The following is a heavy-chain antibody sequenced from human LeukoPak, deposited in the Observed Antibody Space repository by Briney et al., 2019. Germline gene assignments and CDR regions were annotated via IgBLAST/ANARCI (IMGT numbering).Heavy chain of an antibody. CDR2: LYYSGST. CDR3: ARRNFWSGYPFDY. D-gene: IGHD3-3*01. V-gene: IGHV4-39*01. J-gene: IGHJ4*02. Sequence: WVRQAPGKGLEWIGSLYYSGSTYYNPSLKSRVTISADTSKNQFSLKLNSVTAADTAVYYCARRNFWSGYPFDYWGQGTLVTVSS.